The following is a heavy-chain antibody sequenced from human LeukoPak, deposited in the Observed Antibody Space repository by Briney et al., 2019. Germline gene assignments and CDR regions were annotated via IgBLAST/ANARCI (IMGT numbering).Heavy chain of an antibody. CDR3: ARHYSSASYDY. J-gene: IGHJ4*02. V-gene: IGHV4-59*08. CDR1: GGSVSGYY. D-gene: IGHD6-19*01. Sequence: SETLSLTCTVSGGSVSGYYWSWIRQPPGKGLEWIAYIYYTGSTNYNPSLKSRVTISVDTSKNQLSLKLSSVTAADTAVYYCARHYSSASYDYWGQGTLVTVSS. CDR2: IYYTGST.